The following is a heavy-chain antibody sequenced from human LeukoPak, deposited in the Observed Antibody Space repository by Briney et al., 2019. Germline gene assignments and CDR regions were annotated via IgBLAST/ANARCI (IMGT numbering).Heavy chain of an antibody. D-gene: IGHD3-9*01. Sequence: GGSLRLSCAASGFTFSSYWMSWVRQAPGKGLEWVANINQDGSEKYYVDSVKGRFTISRDNAKNSLYLQMNSLRAEDTAVYYCAKDQRNYDILTGYEVSWFDPWGQGTLVTVSS. V-gene: IGHV3-7*01. J-gene: IGHJ5*02. CDR2: INQDGSEK. CDR1: GFTFSSYW. CDR3: AKDQRNYDILTGYEVSWFDP.